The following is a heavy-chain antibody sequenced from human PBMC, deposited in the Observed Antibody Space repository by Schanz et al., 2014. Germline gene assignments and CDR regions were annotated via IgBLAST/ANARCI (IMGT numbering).Heavy chain of an antibody. Sequence: EVHLLESGGGLVEPGGSLRLSCATSGFSLDIFAVSWVRQAPGKGLEWVSYIGNGGVTIYYADSVKGRFTISRDNSKNSLYLQMNSRRAEDTAVYYCARSGGSVFDYWAQGTLVTVSS. CDR2: IGNGGVTI. V-gene: IGHV3-48*04. J-gene: IGHJ4*02. CDR1: GFSLDIFA. D-gene: IGHD6-25*01. CDR3: ARSGGSVFDY.